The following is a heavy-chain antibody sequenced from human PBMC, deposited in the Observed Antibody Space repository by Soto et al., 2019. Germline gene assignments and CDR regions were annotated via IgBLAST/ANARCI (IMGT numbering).Heavy chain of an antibody. D-gene: IGHD2-21*02. V-gene: IGHV1-69*13. CDR3: ASPGCGGDCYSNYYYYGMDV. CDR2: IIPIFGTA. CDR1: GGTFSSYA. Sequence: SVKVSCKASGGTFSSYAISWVRQAPGQGLEWMGGIIPIFGTANYAQKFQGRVTITADESTSTAYMELSSLRSEDTAVYYCASPGCGGDCYSNYYYYGMDVWGRGTTVTVSS. J-gene: IGHJ6*02.